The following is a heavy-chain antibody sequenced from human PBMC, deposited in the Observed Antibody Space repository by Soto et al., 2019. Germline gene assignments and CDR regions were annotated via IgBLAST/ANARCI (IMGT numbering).Heavy chain of an antibody. Sequence: SETLSLTCTVSGGSISSYYWSWIRQAAGKGLEWIGRIYTSGSTNYNPSLKSRVTMSVDTSKNQFSLKLSSVTAADTAVYYCARDQWLVIGDWFDPWGRGTLVTVSS. D-gene: IGHD6-19*01. CDR3: ARDQWLVIGDWFDP. CDR2: IYTSGST. CDR1: GGSISSYY. V-gene: IGHV4-4*07. J-gene: IGHJ5*02.